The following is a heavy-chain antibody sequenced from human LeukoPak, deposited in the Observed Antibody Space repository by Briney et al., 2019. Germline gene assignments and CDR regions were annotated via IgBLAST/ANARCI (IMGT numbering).Heavy chain of an antibody. CDR3: ARDGDYGEIHYYYYYMDV. Sequence: GASVKVSCKASGYTFTGYYMHWVRQAPGQGLEWMRWINPNSGGTNYAQKFQGRVTMTRDTSISTAYMELSRLRSDDTAVYYCARDGDYGEIHYYYYYMDVWGKGTTVTISS. CDR1: GYTFTGYY. J-gene: IGHJ6*03. D-gene: IGHD4-17*01. CDR2: INPNSGGT. V-gene: IGHV1-2*02.